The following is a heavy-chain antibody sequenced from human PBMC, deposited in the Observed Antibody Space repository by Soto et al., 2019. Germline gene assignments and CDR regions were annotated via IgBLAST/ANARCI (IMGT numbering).Heavy chain of an antibody. CDR2: IIPILGIA. Sequence: GASVKVSCKASGGTFSSYTISWVRQAPGQGLEWMGRIIPILGIANYAQKFQGRVTITADKSTSTAYMELSSLRSEDTAVYYCARDPIPGYSSGWYLSTFDYWGQGTLVTVSS. J-gene: IGHJ4*02. V-gene: IGHV1-69*04. CDR3: ARDPIPGYSSGWYLSTFDY. CDR1: GGTFSSYT. D-gene: IGHD6-19*01.